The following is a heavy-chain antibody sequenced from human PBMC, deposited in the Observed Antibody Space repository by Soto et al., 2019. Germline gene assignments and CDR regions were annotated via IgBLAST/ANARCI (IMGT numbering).Heavy chain of an antibody. V-gene: IGHV4-59*01. J-gene: IGHJ6*02. CDR1: GGYISNYY. CDR3: ASGMNPAYYGMDV. CDR2: IYYSGST. D-gene: IGHD1-20*01. Sequence: SETLSLPCTVSGGYISNYYWSWIRQPPGKGLEWIGYIYYSGSTNYNPSLKSRVTISVDTSKNQFSLKLSSVTAADTAVYYCASGMNPAYYGMDVWGQGTTVTVSS.